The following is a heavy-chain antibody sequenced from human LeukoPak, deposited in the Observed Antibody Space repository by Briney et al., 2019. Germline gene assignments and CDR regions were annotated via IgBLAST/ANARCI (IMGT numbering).Heavy chain of an antibody. D-gene: IGHD3-22*01. CDR2: INPSGGT. CDR3: ARDPLSYDSSGSRGDY. Sequence: GASVKVSCKASGYTFSIYNMHWVRQAPGQGLEWMGRINPSGGTSYAQKLQGRITMTRDTSTSTVYMELSSLRSEDTAVYYCARDPLSYDSSGSRGDYWGQGTLVTVSS. V-gene: IGHV1-46*01. CDR1: GYTFSIYN. J-gene: IGHJ4*02.